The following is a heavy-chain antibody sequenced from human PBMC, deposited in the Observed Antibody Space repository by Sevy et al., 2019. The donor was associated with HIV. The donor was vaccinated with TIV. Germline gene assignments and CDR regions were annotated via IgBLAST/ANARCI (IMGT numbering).Heavy chain of an antibody. CDR3: ARDPDILSGYPSHYFDY. CDR2: IKEDVSQK. V-gene: IGHV3-7*01. D-gene: IGHD3-9*01. J-gene: IGHJ4*02. CDR1: GFSFSKYW. Sequence: GSLRLSCAASGFSFSKYWMSWVRQAPGKGLEWVANIKEDVSQKNYLESVKGRFTISRDNAKNLLYLQMNNLRADDTAVYYCARDPDILSGYPSHYFDYWGQGTLVTVSS.